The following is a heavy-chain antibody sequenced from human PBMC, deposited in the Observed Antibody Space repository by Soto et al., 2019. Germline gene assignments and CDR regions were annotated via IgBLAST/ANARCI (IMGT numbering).Heavy chain of an antibody. CDR1: GFSLSNARMG. J-gene: IGHJ6*02. V-gene: IGHV2-26*01. Sequence: XGPTLVNTTETLTLTGTVSGFSLSNARMGVSWIRQPPGKALEWLAHIFSNDEKSYSTSLKSRLTISKDTSKSQVVLTMTNMDPVDTATYYCARITIFGVVIGYYYGMDVWGQGTTATVSS. CDR3: ARITIFGVVIGYYYGMDV. D-gene: IGHD3-3*01. CDR2: IFSNDEK.